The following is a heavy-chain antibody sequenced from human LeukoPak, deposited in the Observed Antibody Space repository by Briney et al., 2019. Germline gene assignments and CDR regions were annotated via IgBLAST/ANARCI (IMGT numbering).Heavy chain of an antibody. V-gene: IGHV5-51*01. CDR3: ARQWLYYDSSAYRNYNCFDP. CDR1: GYSFTSYW. J-gene: IGHJ5*02. Sequence: GESLQISCKGSGYSFTSYWIGWVRQMPGKDLEWMGIINPGDSDTRYSPSFQGQVTILVDKSINTAYLQWSSLKASDTAMYYCARQWLYYDSSAYRNYNCFDPWGQGTLVTVSS. D-gene: IGHD3-22*01. CDR2: INPGDSDT.